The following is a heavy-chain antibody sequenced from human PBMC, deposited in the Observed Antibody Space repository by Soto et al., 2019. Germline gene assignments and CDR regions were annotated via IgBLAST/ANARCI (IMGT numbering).Heavy chain of an antibody. Sequence: GGSVRLSCAASGFTFSSYGMHWVRQAPGKGLEWVAVISYDGSNKYYADSVKGRFTISRDNSKNTLYLQMNSLRAEDTAVYYCAKGSGSGSYFYYYYYYGMDVWGQGTTVTVSS. V-gene: IGHV3-30*18. CDR1: GFTFSSYG. CDR2: ISYDGSNK. J-gene: IGHJ6*02. D-gene: IGHD1-26*01. CDR3: AKGSGSGSYFYYYYYYGMDV.